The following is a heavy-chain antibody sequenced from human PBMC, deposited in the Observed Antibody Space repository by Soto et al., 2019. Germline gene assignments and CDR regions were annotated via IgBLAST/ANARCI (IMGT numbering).Heavy chain of an antibody. V-gene: IGHV6-1*01. CDR2: TYYRSKWYN. CDR1: ADSVSSNSAA. J-gene: IGHJ6*02. Sequence: PSQTLSLTCAISADSVSSNSAAWNWIRQSPSRGLAWLGRTYYRSKWYNDYAVSVKSRIPINPDTSKNQFSLPLNSVTPEDTAVYYCARAWLGEIVVGDYYGMDVWGQGTTVTVSS. D-gene: IGHD2-21*01. CDR3: ARAWLGEIVVGDYYGMDV.